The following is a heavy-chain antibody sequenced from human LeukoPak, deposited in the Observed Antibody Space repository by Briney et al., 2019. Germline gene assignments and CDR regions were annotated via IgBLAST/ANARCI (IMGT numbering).Heavy chain of an antibody. CDR1: GGSISSSSYY. V-gene: IGHV4-39*07. CDR2: IYYSGST. D-gene: IGHD3-3*01. CDR3: ARWYDFWSGYYDY. J-gene: IGHJ4*02. Sequence: PSETLSLTCTVSGGSISSSSYYWGWIRQPPGKGLEWIGSIYYSGSTNYNPSLKSRVTISVDTSKNQFSLKLSSVTAADTAVYYCARWYDFWSGYYDYWGQGTLVTVSS.